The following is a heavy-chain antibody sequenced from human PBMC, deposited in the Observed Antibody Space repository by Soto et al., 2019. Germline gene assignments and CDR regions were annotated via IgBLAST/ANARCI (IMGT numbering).Heavy chain of an antibody. CDR2: ISSSSSTI. Sequence: EVQLVESGGGLVQPGGSLRLSCAASGFTFSSYSMNWVRQAPGKGLEWVSYISSSSSTIYYADSVKGRFTISRDNAKNSLYLQMNSLRDEDTAVYYCAREQYSSSWFYYYYGMDVWGQGTTVTVSS. CDR1: GFTFSSYS. CDR3: AREQYSSSWFYYYYGMDV. V-gene: IGHV3-48*02. D-gene: IGHD6-13*01. J-gene: IGHJ6*02.